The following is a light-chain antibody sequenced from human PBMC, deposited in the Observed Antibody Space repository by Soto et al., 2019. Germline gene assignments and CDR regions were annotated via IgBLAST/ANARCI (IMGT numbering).Light chain of an antibody. CDR2: DAS. CDR3: QQRRNWPLT. Sequence: EIVLTQSPATLSLSPGERATLSCRASQNVSSYLAWYQQKSGQPPRLLIYDASNRATGIPVRFSGSGSGTDFILTISSLEPEDFAVYYCQQRRNWPLTFGGGTKVEIK. CDR1: QNVSSY. J-gene: IGKJ4*01. V-gene: IGKV3-11*01.